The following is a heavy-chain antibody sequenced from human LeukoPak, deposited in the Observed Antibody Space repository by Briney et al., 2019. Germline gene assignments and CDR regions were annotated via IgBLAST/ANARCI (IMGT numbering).Heavy chain of an antibody. Sequence: GASVKVSCKVSGYTLTELSMHWVRQAPGQGLEWMGWINPNSGGTNYAQKFQGRVTMTRDTSISTAYMELSRLRSDDTAVYYCARDRGSYSSSWNYYYYYMDVWGKGTTVTVSS. V-gene: IGHV1-2*02. CDR1: GYTLTELS. CDR2: INPNSGGT. J-gene: IGHJ6*03. D-gene: IGHD6-13*01. CDR3: ARDRGSYSSSWNYYYYYMDV.